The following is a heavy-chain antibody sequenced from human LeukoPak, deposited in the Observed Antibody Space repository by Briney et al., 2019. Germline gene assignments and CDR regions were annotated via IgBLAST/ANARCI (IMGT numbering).Heavy chain of an antibody. D-gene: IGHD3-9*01. CDR3: ARLLGGYFDWLLYPDYFDY. CDR2: IYTSGST. CDR1: GGSISSDCYY. Sequence: SETLSLTCTVSGGSISSDCYYWSWIRQPAGKGLEWIGRIYTSGSTNYNPSLKSRVTISVDTSKNQFSLKLSSVTAADTAVYYCARLLGGYFDWLLYPDYFDYWGQGTLVTVSS. J-gene: IGHJ4*02. V-gene: IGHV4-61*02.